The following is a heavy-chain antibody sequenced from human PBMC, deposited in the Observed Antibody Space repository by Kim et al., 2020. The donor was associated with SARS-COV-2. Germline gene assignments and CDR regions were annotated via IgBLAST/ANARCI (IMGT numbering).Heavy chain of an antibody. CDR3: ARDRITIFGVVISGYGMGV. V-gene: IGHV3-11*01. CDR1: GFTFSDYY. D-gene: IGHD3-3*01. J-gene: IGHJ6*02. Sequence: GGSLRLSCAASGFTFSDYYMSWIRQAPGKGLEWVSYISSSGRTIYYADSVKGRFTISRDNAKNSLYLQMNSLRAEDTAVYYCARDRITIFGVVISGYGMGVWGQGITVTVSS. CDR2: ISSSGRTI.